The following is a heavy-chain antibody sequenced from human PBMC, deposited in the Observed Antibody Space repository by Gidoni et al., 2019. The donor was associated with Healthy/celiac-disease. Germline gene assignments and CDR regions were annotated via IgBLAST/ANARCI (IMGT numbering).Heavy chain of an antibody. CDR3: TSTDSSGPDYYYYGMDV. Sequence: EVQLVESGGGLVQPGGSLKLSCAASGFTFSGSAMHWVRQASGKGLEWVGRIRSKSNSYATAYAASVKGRFTISRDDSKNTAYLQMNSLKTENTAVYYCTSTDSSGPDYYYYGMDVWGQGTTVTVSS. V-gene: IGHV3-73*01. CDR2: IRSKSNSYAT. D-gene: IGHD6-6*01. J-gene: IGHJ6*02. CDR1: GFTFSGSA.